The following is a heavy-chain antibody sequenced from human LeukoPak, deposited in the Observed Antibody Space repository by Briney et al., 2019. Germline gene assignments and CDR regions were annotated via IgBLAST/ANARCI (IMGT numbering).Heavy chain of an antibody. D-gene: IGHD6-13*01. CDR2: INPSGGST. CDR3: AREVADSADY. CDR1: GYTFTSYG. Sequence: ASVKVSCKASGYTFTSYGISWVRQAPGQGLEWMGIINPSGGSTSYAQKFQGRVTMTRDTSTSTVYMELSSLRSEDTAVYYCAREVADSADYWGQGTLVTVSS. J-gene: IGHJ4*02. V-gene: IGHV1-46*01.